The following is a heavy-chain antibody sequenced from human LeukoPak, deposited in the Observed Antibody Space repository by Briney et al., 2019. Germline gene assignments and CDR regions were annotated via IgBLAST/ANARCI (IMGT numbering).Heavy chain of an antibody. J-gene: IGHJ4*02. CDR2: IYYSGST. CDR1: GGSISSYY. CDR3: ARWALGGPTPGDFDY. D-gene: IGHD3-10*01. V-gene: IGHV4-59*12. Sequence: SETLSLTCTVSGGSISSYYWSWIRQPPGKGLEWIGYIYYSGSTYYNPSLKSRVTISVDTSKNQFSLKLSSVTAADTAVYYCARWALGGPTPGDFDYWGQGTLVTVSS.